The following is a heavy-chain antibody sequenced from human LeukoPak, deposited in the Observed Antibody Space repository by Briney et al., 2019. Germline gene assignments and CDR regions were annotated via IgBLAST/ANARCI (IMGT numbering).Heavy chain of an antibody. Sequence: ASVKVSCKASGYTFTGYYMHWVRQAPGQGLEWMGWINPNSGGTNFAQKFQGWVTMTRDTSISTAYMELSRLRSDDTAVYYCARAAAENNFDYWGQGTLVTVSS. D-gene: IGHD2-2*01. CDR1: GYTFTGYY. J-gene: IGHJ4*02. V-gene: IGHV1-2*04. CDR3: ARAAAENNFDY. CDR2: INPNSGGT.